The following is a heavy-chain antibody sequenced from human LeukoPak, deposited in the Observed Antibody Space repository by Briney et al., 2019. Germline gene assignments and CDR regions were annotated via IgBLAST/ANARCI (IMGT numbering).Heavy chain of an antibody. D-gene: IGHD6-13*01. CDR3: AKVGSSSRAFDY. CDR2: ISGSGGST. Sequence: GGSLRLSCGASGFTFSSYAMSWVRQAPGKGLEWVSAISGSGGSTYYADSVKGRFTISRDNSKNTLYLQMNSLRAEDTAVYYCAKVGSSSRAFDYWGQGTLVTVSS. J-gene: IGHJ4*02. CDR1: GFTFSSYA. V-gene: IGHV3-23*01.